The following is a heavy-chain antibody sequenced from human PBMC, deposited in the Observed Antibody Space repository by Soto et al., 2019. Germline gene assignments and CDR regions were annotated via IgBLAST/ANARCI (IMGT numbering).Heavy chain of an antibody. V-gene: IGHV1-69*13. CDR1: GGTFSSYA. Sequence: SVKVSCKASGGTFSSYAISWVRQAPGQGLEWMGGIIPIFGTANYAQKFQGRVTITADESTSTAYRELSSLRSEDPAVYYCANSHSSGIFDYWGQEPLFTVPS. CDR2: IIPIFGTA. CDR3: ANSHSSGIFDY. J-gene: IGHJ4*02. D-gene: IGHD6-19*01.